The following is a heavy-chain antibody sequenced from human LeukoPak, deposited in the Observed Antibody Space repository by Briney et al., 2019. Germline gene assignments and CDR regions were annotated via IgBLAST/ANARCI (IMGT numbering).Heavy chain of an antibody. V-gene: IGHV4-30-2*01. Sequence: SGTLSLTCAVSGGSISSGGYSWSWIRQPPGKGLEWIGYIYHSGSTYYNPSLKSRVTISVDRSKNQFSLKLSSVTAADTAVYYCARFGGNGVYFDYWGQGTLVTVSS. CDR2: IYHSGST. J-gene: IGHJ4*02. CDR3: ARFGGNGVYFDY. D-gene: IGHD4-23*01. CDR1: GGSISSGGYS.